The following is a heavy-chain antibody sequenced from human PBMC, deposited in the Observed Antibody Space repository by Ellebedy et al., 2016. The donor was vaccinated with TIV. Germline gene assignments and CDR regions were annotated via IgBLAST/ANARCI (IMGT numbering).Heavy chain of an antibody. V-gene: IGHV3-21*01. J-gene: IGHJ5*02. CDR2: ISRSSSYI. CDR3: AREVVTAIGNWFYP. CDR1: GFTFSSYW. Sequence: GGSLRLSCAASGFTFSSYWMSWVRQAPGKGLEWVSFISRSSSYIYYADSVKGRFTISRDNAKNSLYLQMNSLRAEDTAVYYCAREVVTAIGNWFYPWGQGTLVTVSS. D-gene: IGHD2-21*02.